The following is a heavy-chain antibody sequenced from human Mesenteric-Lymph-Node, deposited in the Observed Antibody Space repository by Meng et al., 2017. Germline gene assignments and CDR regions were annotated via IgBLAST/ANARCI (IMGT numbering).Heavy chain of an antibody. J-gene: IGHJ6*02. D-gene: IGHD6-19*01. CDR1: GFTFSSYS. V-gene: IGHV3-21*01. CDR2: ISSSSSYI. Sequence: GESLKISCAASGFTFSSYSMNWVRQAPGKGLEWVSSISSSSSYIYYADSVKGRFTISRDNAKNSLYLQMNSLRAEDTAVYYCARDGGYSSNYYYYGMDVWGQGTTVTVSS. CDR3: ARDGGYSSNYYYYGMDV.